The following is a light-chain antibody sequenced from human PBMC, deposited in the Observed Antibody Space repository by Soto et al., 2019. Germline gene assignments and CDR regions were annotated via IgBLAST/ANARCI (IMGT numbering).Light chain of an antibody. J-gene: IGKJ1*01. CDR2: GAS. CDR1: QSVGSS. V-gene: IGKV3-20*01. CDR3: QQYGDSPQT. Sequence: MMMTQSPATLSVSPGERATLSCRASQSVGSSLSWYQQKPGQAPRLLFYGASNRATAIPDRFSGSGFGTDFTLTITRLEPEDFAVYYCQQYGDSPQTFGPGTKVDIK.